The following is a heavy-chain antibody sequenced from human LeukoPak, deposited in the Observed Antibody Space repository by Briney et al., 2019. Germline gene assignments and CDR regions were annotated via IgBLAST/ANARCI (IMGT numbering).Heavy chain of an antibody. V-gene: IGHV4-30-2*01. J-gene: IGHJ5*02. D-gene: IGHD3-22*01. CDR3: ARFRSSGYYDWFDP. CDR2: IYHSGSP. Sequence: SETLSLTCAVSGGSISSGGYSWSWIRQPPGKGLDSIGYIYHSGSPYYNPSLKSRVTISVDRSKNKFSLKLSYVTAEDTAVYYCARFRSSGYYDWFDPWGQGTLVTVSS. CDR1: GGSISSGGYS.